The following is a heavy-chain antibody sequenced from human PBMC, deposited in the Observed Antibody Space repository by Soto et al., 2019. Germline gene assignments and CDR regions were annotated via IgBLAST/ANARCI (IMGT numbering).Heavy chain of an antibody. CDR2: IDWDDDK. CDR3: APIRGEGAYYYYPMDV. D-gene: IGHD3-16*01. Sequence: SGPTLVNPRQTLTLTCTFSGFSLTTPGMCVSWIRQPPGKALEWLAVIDWDDDKYYSTSLKTRLSISMDTSKNQVVLEMTNVAPVDTATYYCAPIRGEGAYYYYPMDVWGQGTKVTVSS. V-gene: IGHV2-70*01. CDR1: GFSLTTPGMC. J-gene: IGHJ6*02.